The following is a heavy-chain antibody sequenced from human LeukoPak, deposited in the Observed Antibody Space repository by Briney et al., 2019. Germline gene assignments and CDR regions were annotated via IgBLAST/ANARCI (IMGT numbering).Heavy chain of an antibody. V-gene: IGHV1-69*13. CDR2: ITPMFGTA. CDR3: ARLPLKGIWWLRYFDY. CDR1: GGTFSSYA. D-gene: IGHD5-12*01. J-gene: IGHJ4*02. Sequence: GASVKVSCKASGGTFSSYAINWVRQAPGQGLGWMGGITPMFGTAKYAQKFQGRVTITADESTSTAYMELSSLRSEDTAVYYCARLPLKGIWWLRYFDYWGQGTLVTVSS.